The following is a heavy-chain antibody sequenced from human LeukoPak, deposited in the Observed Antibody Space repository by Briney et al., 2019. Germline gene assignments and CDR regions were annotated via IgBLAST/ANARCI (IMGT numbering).Heavy chain of an antibody. CDR3: ARRPRQLGCWFDP. V-gene: IGHV3-48*01. CDR1: GFTFSSYS. CDR2: ISSSSSTI. Sequence: GGSLRLSCAASGFTFSSYSMNWVRQAPGKGLEWVSYISSSSSTIYYADSVKGRFTISRDNAKNSLYLQMNSLRAEDTAVYYCARRPRQLGCWFDPWGQGTLVTVSS. J-gene: IGHJ5*02. D-gene: IGHD1-1*01.